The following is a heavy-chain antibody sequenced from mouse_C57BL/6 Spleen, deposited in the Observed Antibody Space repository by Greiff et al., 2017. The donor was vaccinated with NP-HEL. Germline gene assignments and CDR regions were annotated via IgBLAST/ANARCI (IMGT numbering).Heavy chain of an antibody. V-gene: IGHV5-9*01. Sequence: EVKVVESGGGLVKPGGSLKLSCAASGFTFSSYTMSWVRQTPEKRLEWVATISGGGGNTYYLASVKGRFTISRDNAKNTLYLQMSSLRSEDTALYYCARQGDWAYFDYWGKGTTLTVSS. D-gene: IGHD4-1*01. CDR1: GFTFSSYT. CDR3: ARQGDWAYFDY. J-gene: IGHJ2*01. CDR2: ISGGGGNT.